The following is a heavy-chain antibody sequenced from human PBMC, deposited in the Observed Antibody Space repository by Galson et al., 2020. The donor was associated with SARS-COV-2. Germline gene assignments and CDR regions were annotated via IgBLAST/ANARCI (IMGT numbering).Heavy chain of an antibody. V-gene: IGHV4-4*02. D-gene: IGHD3-22*01. CDR2: IYHSGST. J-gene: IGHJ5*02. CDR3: ASGSSGYYNWFDP. Sequence: SETLSLTCAVSGGSISSSNWWSWVRQPPGKGLEWIGEIYHSGSTNYNPSLKSRVTISVDKSKNQFSLKLSSVTAADTAVYYCASGSSGYYNWFDPWGQGTLVTVSS. CDR1: GGSISSSNW.